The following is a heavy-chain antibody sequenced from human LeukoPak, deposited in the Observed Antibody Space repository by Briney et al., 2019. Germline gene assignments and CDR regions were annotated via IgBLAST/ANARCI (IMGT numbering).Heavy chain of an antibody. CDR2: INHSGST. Sequence: KPSETLSLTCAVYGGSFSGYYWSWIRQPPGKGLEWIGEINHSGSTNYNPSLKSRVTISVDTSKNQFSLKLSSVTAADTAVYYCARYSSSSGYFDYWGQGTLVTGSS. CDR1: GGSFSGYY. D-gene: IGHD6-6*01. CDR3: ARYSSSSGYFDY. V-gene: IGHV4-34*01. J-gene: IGHJ4*02.